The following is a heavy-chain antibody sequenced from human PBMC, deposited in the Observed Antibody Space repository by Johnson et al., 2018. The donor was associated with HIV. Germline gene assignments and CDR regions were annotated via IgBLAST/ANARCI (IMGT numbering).Heavy chain of an antibody. D-gene: IGHD3-10*02. CDR1: GFSFRNYG. V-gene: IGHV3-33*06. CDR3: AKVAYYVYAFDI. CDR2: IWDDGSNK. Sequence: QVQLVESGGVVVQPGRSLRLSCAASGFSFRNYGMHWVRQAPGKGLEWVALIWDDGSNKNYADSVKGRFTISRDNSKKMLYLHMNSLRAEDTAVYYCAKVAYYVYAFDIWGQGTMVTVSS. J-gene: IGHJ3*02.